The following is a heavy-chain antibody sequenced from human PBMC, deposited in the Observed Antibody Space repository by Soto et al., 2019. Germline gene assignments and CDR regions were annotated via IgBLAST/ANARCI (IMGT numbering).Heavy chain of an antibody. CDR3: ARDECSGGSSYYSYYYGKDG. CDR2: IIPIFGTA. D-gene: IGHD2-15*01. J-gene: IGHJ6*01. CDR1: GGTFSSYA. V-gene: IGHV1-69*12. Sequence: QVQLVQSGAEVKKPGSSVKVSCKASGGTFSSYAISWVRQAPGQGLEWMGGIIPIFGTANYAQKFQGRGTITADESTSTAYMELSSLRSEDTAVYYCARDECSGGSSYYSYYYGKDGWGQGTTVSVSS.